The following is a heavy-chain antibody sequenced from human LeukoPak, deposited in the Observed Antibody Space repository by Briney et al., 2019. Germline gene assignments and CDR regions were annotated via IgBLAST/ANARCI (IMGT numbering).Heavy chain of an antibody. CDR3: ARLYYFGSGGHAFDI. CDR2: IDPSDSYS. CDR1: GYSFNSYW. Sequence: GESLKISCKGSGYSFNSYWITWVRQMPGKGLEWMGRIDPSDSYSNFSPSFQGHVTMSVDKSISTAYLQWSSLKASDTAMYYCARLYYFGSGGHAFDIWGQGTMVTVSS. V-gene: IGHV5-10-1*01. J-gene: IGHJ3*02. D-gene: IGHD3-10*01.